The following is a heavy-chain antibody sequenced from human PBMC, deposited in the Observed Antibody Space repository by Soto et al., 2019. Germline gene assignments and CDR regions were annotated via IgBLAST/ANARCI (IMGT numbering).Heavy chain of an antibody. Sequence: PSETLSLTCTVSGGSISSGGYYWSWIRQHPGKGLEWIGYIYYSGSTYYNPSLKSRVTISVDTSKNQFSLKLSSVTAADTAVYYCARDRYYYYGMDVWGQGTTVTVSS. CDR2: IYYSGST. CDR1: GGSISSGGYY. V-gene: IGHV4-31*03. CDR3: ARDRYYYYGMDV. J-gene: IGHJ6*02.